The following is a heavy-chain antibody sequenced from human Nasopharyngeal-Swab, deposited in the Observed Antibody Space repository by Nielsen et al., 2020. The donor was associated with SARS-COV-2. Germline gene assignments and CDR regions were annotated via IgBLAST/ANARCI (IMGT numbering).Heavy chain of an antibody. Sequence: SETLSLTCTVSGGSISSSSYYWGWIRQPPGKGLEWIGSIYYSGSTYYNPSLKSRVTISVDTSKNQFSLKLSSVTAADTAVYYCARLTADVLRFFRPYYFDYWGQGTLVTVPS. V-gene: IGHV4-39*01. D-gene: IGHD3-3*01. CDR2: IYYSGST. J-gene: IGHJ4*02. CDR3: ARLTADVLRFFRPYYFDY. CDR1: GGSISSSSYY.